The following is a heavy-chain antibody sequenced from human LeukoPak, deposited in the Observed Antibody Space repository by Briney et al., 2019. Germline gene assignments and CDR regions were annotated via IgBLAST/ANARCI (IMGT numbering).Heavy chain of an antibody. D-gene: IGHD3-10*01. Sequence: GGSLRLSCAASGFTFSSYSMNWVRQAPGKGLEWVSYISRSSSTIYYADSVKGRFTISRDNAKNSVYLQMNSLRAEDTAVYYCARGPSGNNNLWMDYWGQGTLVSVSS. CDR3: ARGPSGNNNLWMDY. CDR2: ISRSSSTI. J-gene: IGHJ4*02. V-gene: IGHV3-48*04. CDR1: GFTFSSYS.